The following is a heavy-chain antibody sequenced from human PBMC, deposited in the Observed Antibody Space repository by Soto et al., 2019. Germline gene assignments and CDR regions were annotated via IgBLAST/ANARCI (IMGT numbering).Heavy chain of an antibody. CDR1: GFSLSTSGVG. V-gene: IGHV2-5*01. CDR3: TLRQDSSMGPVY. J-gene: IGHJ4*03. D-gene: IGHD3-22*01. Sequence: DSGTTLVDPTQTLTLTCTFSGFSLSTSGVGVGWIRQPPGKALGWLALSSQYSPSLQSRLTFIEDISKNQGVLTLTNMDPVDRAGYYCTLRQDSSMGPVYWGDGILDNVST. CDR2: SS.